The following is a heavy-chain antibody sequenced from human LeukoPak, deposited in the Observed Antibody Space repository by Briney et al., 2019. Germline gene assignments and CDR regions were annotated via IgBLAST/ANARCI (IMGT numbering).Heavy chain of an antibody. CDR1: GYTFTSYD. J-gene: IGHJ4*02. CDR2: INPNSGGT. D-gene: IGHD6-19*01. Sequence: ASVKVSCKASGYTFTSYDINWVRQAPGQGLEWMGWINPNSGGTNYAQKFQGRVTMTRDTSISTAYMELSRLRSDDTAVYYCAREGSSGCVDYWGQGTLVTVSS. CDR3: AREGSSGCVDY. V-gene: IGHV1-2*02.